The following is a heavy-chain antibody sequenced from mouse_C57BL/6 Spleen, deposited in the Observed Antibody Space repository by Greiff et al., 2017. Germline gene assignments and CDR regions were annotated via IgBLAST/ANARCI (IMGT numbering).Heavy chain of an antibody. D-gene: IGHD2-3*01. CDR3: AREGGGYYFLFGY. V-gene: IGHV1-80*01. CDR1: GYAFSSYW. CDR2: IYPGDGDT. J-gene: IGHJ2*01. Sequence: QVQLQQSGAELVKPGASVKISCKASGYAFSSYWMNWVKQRPGKGLEWIGQIYPGDGDTNYNGKFKGKATLTADKSSSTAYMQLSGLTSEDSAVYFGAREGGGYYFLFGYWGQGTTLTVSS.